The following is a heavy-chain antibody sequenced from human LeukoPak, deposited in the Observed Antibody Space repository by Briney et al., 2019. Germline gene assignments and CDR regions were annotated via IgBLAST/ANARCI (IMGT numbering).Heavy chain of an antibody. CDR1: GFTFSSYA. Sequence: PGGSLRLSCAASGFTFSSYAMSWVRQAPGKGLEWVSAISGSGGSTYYADSVKGRFTISRDNSKNTLYLQMNSLRAEDTAVYYCAKDSFWSGYYYCYYYMDVWGKGTTVTVSS. V-gene: IGHV3-23*01. J-gene: IGHJ6*03. D-gene: IGHD3-3*01. CDR2: ISGSGGST. CDR3: AKDSFWSGYYYCYYYMDV.